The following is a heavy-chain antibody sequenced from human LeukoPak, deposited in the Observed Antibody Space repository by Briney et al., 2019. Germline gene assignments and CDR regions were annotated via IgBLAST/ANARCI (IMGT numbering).Heavy chain of an antibody. J-gene: IGHJ6*02. D-gene: IGHD6-19*01. CDR2: IIPIFRTA. Sequence: SVKVSCKASGGTFSSYAISWVRQAPGQGLEWLGGIIPIFRTANYAQKFQGRVTITADESTSTAYMELSSLRSEDTAVYYCARAGYSSGWYEPVTRYYYGMDVWGQGTTVTVSS. CDR1: GGTFSSYA. V-gene: IGHV1-69*13. CDR3: ARAGYSSGWYEPVTRYYYGMDV.